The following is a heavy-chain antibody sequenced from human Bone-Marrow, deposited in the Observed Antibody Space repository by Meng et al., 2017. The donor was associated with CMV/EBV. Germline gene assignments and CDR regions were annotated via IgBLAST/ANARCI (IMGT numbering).Heavy chain of an antibody. CDR2: ISNYNGNT. CDR1: GYTFTTYG. Sequence: SGYTFTTYGLSWVRQAPVQGLEWMGWISNYNGNTNYAQKFQDRVTMTTDASTSIAYMELRSLRFDDTAIYYCARDMIASRPGWFDPWGQGTLVTVSS. V-gene: IGHV1-18*01. D-gene: IGHD6-6*01. J-gene: IGHJ5*02. CDR3: ARDMIASRPGWFDP.